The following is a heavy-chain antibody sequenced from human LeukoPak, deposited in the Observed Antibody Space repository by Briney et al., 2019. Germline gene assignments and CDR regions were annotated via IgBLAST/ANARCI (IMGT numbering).Heavy chain of an antibody. Sequence: PSETLSLTCTVSGGSISSGDYYWSWIRQPPGKGLEWIGYIYYSGSTYYNPSLKSRVTISVDTSKNQFSLKLSSVTAADTAVYYCATGGGYYDETYYFDYWGQGTLVTVSS. D-gene: IGHD3-22*01. V-gene: IGHV4-30-4*01. CDR3: ATGGGYYDETYYFDY. J-gene: IGHJ4*02. CDR1: GGSISSGDYY. CDR2: IYYSGST.